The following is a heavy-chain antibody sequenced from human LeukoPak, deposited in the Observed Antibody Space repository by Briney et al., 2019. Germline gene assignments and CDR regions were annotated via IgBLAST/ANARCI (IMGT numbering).Heavy chain of an antibody. CDR2: IYYSGST. Sequence: PSETPSLTCTVSGGSISSSSYYWGWIRQPPGKGLEWIGSIYYSGSTYYNPSLKSRVTISVDTSKNQFSLKLSSVTAADTAVYYCARHATPDDYSNYLDYWGQGTLVTVSS. CDR3: ARHATPDDYSNYLDY. J-gene: IGHJ4*02. D-gene: IGHD4-11*01. V-gene: IGHV4-39*01. CDR1: GGSISSSSYY.